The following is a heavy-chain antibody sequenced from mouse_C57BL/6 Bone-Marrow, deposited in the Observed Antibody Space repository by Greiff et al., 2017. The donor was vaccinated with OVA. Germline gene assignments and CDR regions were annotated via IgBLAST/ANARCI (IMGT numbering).Heavy chain of an antibody. V-gene: IGHV5-9*01. CDR3: AREAAGTLFAY. CDR1: GFTFSSYT. J-gene: IGHJ3*01. CDR2: ISGGGGNT. Sequence: EVQVVESGGGLVKPGGSLKLSCAASGFTFSSYTMSWVRQTPEMRLEWVATISGGGGNTYYPDSVKGRFTISRDNAKNTLYLQMSSLRSEDTALYYCAREAAGTLFAYWGQGTLVTVSA. D-gene: IGHD4-1*01.